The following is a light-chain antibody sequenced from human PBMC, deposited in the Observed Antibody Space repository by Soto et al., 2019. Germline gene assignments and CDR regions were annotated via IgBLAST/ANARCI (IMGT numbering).Light chain of an antibody. Sequence: EIVVTQSPATLSVYPGEGGTLSCRASQGIGVTLAWYQQKPGQNPRLLIYNAFTRANGVPARFSGSGSGTDFTLTINCLHSEDFAVYYCQRYNDWPLTVGLGTKLDIK. J-gene: IGKJ4*01. CDR3: QRYNDWPLT. CDR1: QGIGVT. CDR2: NAF. V-gene: IGKV3-15*01.